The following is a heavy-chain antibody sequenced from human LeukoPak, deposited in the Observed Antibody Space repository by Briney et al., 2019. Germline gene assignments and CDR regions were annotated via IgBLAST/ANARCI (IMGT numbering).Heavy chain of an antibody. V-gene: IGHV3-23*01. Sequence: GGSLRLSCAASGFTFSSYWMSWVRQAPGKGLEWVSAISGSGGSTYYADSVKGRFTISRDNSKNTLYLQMNSLRAEDTAVYYCAKVVYYDFWSGYYYGMDVWGQGTTVTVSS. CDR1: GFTFSSYW. CDR3: AKVVYYDFWSGYYYGMDV. J-gene: IGHJ6*02. D-gene: IGHD3-3*01. CDR2: ISGSGGST.